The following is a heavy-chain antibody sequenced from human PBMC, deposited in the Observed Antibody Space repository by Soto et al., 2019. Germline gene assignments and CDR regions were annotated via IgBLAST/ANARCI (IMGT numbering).Heavy chain of an antibody. CDR2: ISGSGGST. CDR3: ARGKYPGSVDV. J-gene: IGHJ3*01. Sequence: GGSLRLSCAASGFTFSSYAMSWVRQAPGKGLEWVSAISGSGGSTYYADSVKGPITISRDNSKNTLYLQMNSLRAEDTALYYCARGKYPGSVDVWCQGTMVTVS. CDR1: GFTFSSYA. V-gene: IGHV3-23*01.